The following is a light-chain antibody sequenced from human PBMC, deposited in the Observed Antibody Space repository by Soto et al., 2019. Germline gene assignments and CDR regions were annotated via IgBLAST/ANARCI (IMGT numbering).Light chain of an antibody. V-gene: IGKV3-20*01. J-gene: IGKJ1*01. CDR3: QQYRSSPS. Sequence: IVLTQSPGTLSLSPGERATLSFRASQSLSSYLAWYQQKPGQAPRLLTYGASSRATGIPDRFSGSGSGTDFTLTISRLEPEDFAVYYCQQYRSSPSFGQGTKVDI. CDR1: QSLSSY. CDR2: GAS.